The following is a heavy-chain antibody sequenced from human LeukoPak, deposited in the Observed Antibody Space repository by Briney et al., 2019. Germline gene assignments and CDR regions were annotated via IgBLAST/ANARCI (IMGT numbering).Heavy chain of an antibody. J-gene: IGHJ4*02. D-gene: IGHD2-2*01. CDR1: GFTFSSYS. CDR3: ARTPRFTYQPLQGGFDY. V-gene: IGHV3-21*04. CDR2: ISSSSSYI. Sequence: GGSLRLSCAASGFTFSSYSMNWVRQAPGKGLEWVSSISSSSSYIYYADSVKGRFTITRDNAKNSLYLQMNSLRAEDTAVYYCARTPRFTYQPLQGGFDYWGQGTLVTVSS.